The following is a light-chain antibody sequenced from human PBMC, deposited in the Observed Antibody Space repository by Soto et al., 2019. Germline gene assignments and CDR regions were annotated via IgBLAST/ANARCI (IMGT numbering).Light chain of an antibody. Sequence: THSPATLSDYVGDRVTITCVAGRYTNYWLAWYQQKPGQAPKLLIYDASDLEMGVPSRFSGSGSGTHFTFTISGLQPEDIATYYCQQFGDLTLIFGQGTRLEIK. CDR1: RYTNYW. J-gene: IGKJ5*01. CDR3: QQFGDLTLI. CDR2: DAS. V-gene: IGKV1-33*01.